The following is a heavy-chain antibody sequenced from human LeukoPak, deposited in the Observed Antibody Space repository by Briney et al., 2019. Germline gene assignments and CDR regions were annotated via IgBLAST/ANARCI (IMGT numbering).Heavy chain of an antibody. J-gene: IGHJ5*02. D-gene: IGHD5-18*01. Sequence: GGSLRLSCAASGFTFSSYSMNWVRQAPRKRLEWVSAISSSSSYIYYADSVKGRFTISRDNAKNSLYLQMNSLRAEDTAVYYCARVRTAMVRGPSWFDPWGQGTLVTVSS. CDR3: ARVRTAMVRGPSWFDP. CDR1: GFTFSSYS. V-gene: IGHV3-21*01. CDR2: ISSSSSYI.